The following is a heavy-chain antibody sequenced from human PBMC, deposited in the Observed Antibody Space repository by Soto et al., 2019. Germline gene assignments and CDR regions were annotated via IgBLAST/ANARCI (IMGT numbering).Heavy chain of an antibody. Sequence: QVQLVQSGAEVKKPGSSVKVSCKASGGPFSNDIITWVRQAPGQGLEWMGRIIPLLNIANNAQKFQGRVTITADRSTGTAYMELNSLRSEDTAVYYCARDSPIGSTFSGYDAIDYWGQGTLVTVSS. CDR1: GGPFSNDI. CDR2: IIPLLNIA. D-gene: IGHD5-12*01. J-gene: IGHJ4*02. CDR3: ARDSPIGSTFSGYDAIDY. V-gene: IGHV1-69*08.